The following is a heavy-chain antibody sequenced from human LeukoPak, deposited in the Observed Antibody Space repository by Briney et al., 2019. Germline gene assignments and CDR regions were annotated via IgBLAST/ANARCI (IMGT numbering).Heavy chain of an antibody. CDR2: IDWDDDK. Sequence: SGPTLVNPTQTLTLTCTFSGFSLSTSGMRVSWIRQPPGKALEWLARIDWDDDKFYSSSLKTRLTISKDTSKNQVVLTMTDMDPVDTATYYCARLNDYYNSGSFYFDYWGQGTLVTVSS. J-gene: IGHJ4*02. CDR1: GFSLSTSGMR. V-gene: IGHV2-70*04. D-gene: IGHD3-10*01. CDR3: ARLNDYYNSGSFYFDY.